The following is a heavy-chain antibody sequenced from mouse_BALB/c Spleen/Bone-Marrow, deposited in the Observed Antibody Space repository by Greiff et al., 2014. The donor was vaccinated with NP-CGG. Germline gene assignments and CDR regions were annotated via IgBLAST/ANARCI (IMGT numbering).Heavy chain of an antibody. Sequence: QVQLKESGPGLVQPSQSLSITCTVSGFSLSSYGVHWVRQYPGKGLEWLGVIWSGGSTDYNAAFISRLTISKDNSKSQVFFKMTSLQANDTAIYYCARNHRGYYFDYWGQGTTLTVSS. CDR2: IWSGGST. J-gene: IGHJ2*01. CDR1: GFSLSSYG. D-gene: IGHD3-1*01. CDR3: ARNHRGYYFDY. V-gene: IGHV2-2*02.